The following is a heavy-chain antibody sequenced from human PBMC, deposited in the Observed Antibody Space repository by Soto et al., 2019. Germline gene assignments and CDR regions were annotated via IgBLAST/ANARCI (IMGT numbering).Heavy chain of an antibody. V-gene: IGHV4-30-4*01. CDR1: GDSISSDVYY. CDR3: ARGAYSDSSSYFDY. D-gene: IGHD6-6*01. CDR2: IYYSGNT. J-gene: IGHJ4*02. Sequence: QVQLQESGPGLVKPSQTLSLTCTVSGDSISSDVYYWTWIRQPPGKGLEWIGYIYYSGNTYSSPSLQSRVTISVDTSRNQSTLKLNSVTAADTAVYYCARGAYSDSSSYFDYWGQGTLVTVSS.